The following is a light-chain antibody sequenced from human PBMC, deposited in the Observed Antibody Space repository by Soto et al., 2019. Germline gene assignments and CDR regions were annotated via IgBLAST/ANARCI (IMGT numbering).Light chain of an antibody. CDR2: EVS. Sequence: QSALTQPASVSGSPGQSITISCTGTSSDVGGYNYVSWYQQHPGKDPKLMIYEVSNRPSGVSNRFSGSKSGNTASLTISGLQAEDDADYYCSSYTRSSPLVFGGGTKLTVL. CDR1: SSDVGGYNY. J-gene: IGLJ2*01. V-gene: IGLV2-14*01. CDR3: SSYTRSSPLV.